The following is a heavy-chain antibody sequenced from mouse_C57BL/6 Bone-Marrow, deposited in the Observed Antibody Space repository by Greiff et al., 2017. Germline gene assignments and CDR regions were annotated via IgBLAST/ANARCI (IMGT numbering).Heavy chain of an antibody. Sequence: VQLQHSGPELVKPGASVKISCKASGYAFSSSWMNWVKQRPGKGLEWIGRIYPGDGDTNYNGKFKGKATLTADKSSSTAYMQLSSLTSEDSAVYFCARGFYYFDYWGQGTTLTVSS. V-gene: IGHV1-82*01. CDR2: IYPGDGDT. CDR1: GYAFSSSW. CDR3: ARGFYYFDY. J-gene: IGHJ2*01.